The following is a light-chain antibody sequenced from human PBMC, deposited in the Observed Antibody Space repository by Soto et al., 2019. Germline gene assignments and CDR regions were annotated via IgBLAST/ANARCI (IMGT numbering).Light chain of an antibody. V-gene: IGKV1-5*03. Sequence: DIQMTHSPSTLSASVGDRVTITCRASQSISGSLAWYQQKPGKAQRLLIYEASNLKSGVPSRFSGSGSGTEYTLTISSLQPDDFASYYCQQYNGYWTFGQGTKVEIK. CDR2: EAS. CDR3: QQYNGYWT. J-gene: IGKJ1*01. CDR1: QSISGS.